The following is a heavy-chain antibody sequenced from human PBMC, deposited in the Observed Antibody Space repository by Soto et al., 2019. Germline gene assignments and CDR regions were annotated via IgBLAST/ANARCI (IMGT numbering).Heavy chain of an antibody. Sequence: QVQLVESGGGVVQPGRSLRLSCAASGFTFSSYGMHWVRQAPGKGLEWVAVISYDGSNKYYADSVKGRFTISRDNSKNTLYLQMNSLRAEDTAVYYCAKDHGGSYSRPYYYGMDVWGQGTTVTVSS. J-gene: IGHJ6*02. V-gene: IGHV3-30*18. CDR3: AKDHGGSYSRPYYYGMDV. D-gene: IGHD1-26*01. CDR2: ISYDGSNK. CDR1: GFTFSSYG.